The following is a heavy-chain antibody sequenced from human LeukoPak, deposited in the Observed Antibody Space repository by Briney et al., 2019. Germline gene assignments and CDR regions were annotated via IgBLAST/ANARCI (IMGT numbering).Heavy chain of an antibody. D-gene: IGHD2-15*01. CDR1: GFTFSSYA. Sequence: PGGSLRLSCAASGFTFSSYAMSWVRQAPGQGLEWVSAVSVDGDNTYYADSVKGRFSISRDNSKSTLYLQMNSLRAGDTAVYYCAKPTYCSGGSCYDAFDIWGQGTMVTVSS. CDR2: VSVDGDNT. CDR3: AKPTYCSGGSCYDAFDI. J-gene: IGHJ3*02. V-gene: IGHV3-23*01.